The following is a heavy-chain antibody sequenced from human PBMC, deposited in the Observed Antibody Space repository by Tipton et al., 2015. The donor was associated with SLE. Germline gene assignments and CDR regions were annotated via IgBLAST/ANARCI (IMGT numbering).Heavy chain of an antibody. CDR2: IYYSGST. Sequence: TLSLTCTVSGGSIGSYYWSWIRQPPGKGLEWIGYIYYSGSTNYNPSLKSRVTISVDTSKNQFSLKLSSVTAADTAVYYCARGESWPEYFQHWGQGTLVTVSS. V-gene: IGHV4-59*01. D-gene: IGHD6-13*01. CDR1: GGSIGSYY. CDR3: ARGESWPEYFQH. J-gene: IGHJ1*01.